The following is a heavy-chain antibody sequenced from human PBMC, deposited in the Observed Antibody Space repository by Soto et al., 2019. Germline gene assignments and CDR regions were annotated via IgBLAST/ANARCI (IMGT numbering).Heavy chain of an antibody. V-gene: IGHV3-30-3*01. J-gene: IGHJ6*02. CDR1: GFTFSSYA. CDR2: ISYDGSNK. CDR3: ARESPWYYGMDV. Sequence: GGSLRLSCAASGFTFSSYAMHWVRQAPGKGLEWVAVISYDGSNKYYADSVKGRFTISRDNSKNTLYLQMNSLRAEDTAVYYCARESPWYYGMDVWGQGTTVTVSS.